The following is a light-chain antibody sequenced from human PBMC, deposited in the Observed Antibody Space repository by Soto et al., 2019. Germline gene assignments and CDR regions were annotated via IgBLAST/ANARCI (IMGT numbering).Light chain of an antibody. CDR3: QQYGSSPWT. Sequence: ESVLTQSPGTLSLSPGERASLSCRASQSVSAGYLAWYQQKPGQAPRLLIYGASSRATGIPDRFSGSGSGTDFTLTISRLEPEDFAVYYCQQYGSSPWTFGQGTKV. V-gene: IGKV3-20*01. CDR2: GAS. J-gene: IGKJ1*01. CDR1: QSVSAGY.